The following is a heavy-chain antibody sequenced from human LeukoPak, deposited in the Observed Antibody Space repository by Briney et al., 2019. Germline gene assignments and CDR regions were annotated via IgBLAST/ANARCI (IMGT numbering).Heavy chain of an antibody. CDR3: SRGGRYHGIDI. J-gene: IGHJ3*02. CDR1: GFTFSSYS. Sequence: GGSLRLSCAASGFTFSSYSMHWVRQAPGKGLVWVSGINSDGSNTIYPDSVKGRFTLSRDKAKKTVFLQMNNLRAEDTAVYYCSRGGRYHGIDIWGEGTMVTVSS. D-gene: IGHD3-10*01. V-gene: IGHV3-74*01. CDR2: INSDGSNT.